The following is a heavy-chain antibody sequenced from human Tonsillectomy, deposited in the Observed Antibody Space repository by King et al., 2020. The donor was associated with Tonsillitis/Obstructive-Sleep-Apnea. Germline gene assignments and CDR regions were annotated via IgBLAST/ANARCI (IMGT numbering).Heavy chain of an antibody. J-gene: IGHJ4*02. D-gene: IGHD2-2*01. CDR1: GGSFSGYY. CDR2: INHSGST. V-gene: IGHV4-34*01. Sequence: VQLQQWGAGLLKPSETLSLTCAVYGGSFSGYYWNWIRQPPGKGLEWIGEINHSGSTTYNPSLKSRVTISVDTAKNQFSQKESSVTAADTAVYYCSEGYCSSTSCYVGYWGQGTLVTVSS. CDR3: SEGYCSSTSCYVGY.